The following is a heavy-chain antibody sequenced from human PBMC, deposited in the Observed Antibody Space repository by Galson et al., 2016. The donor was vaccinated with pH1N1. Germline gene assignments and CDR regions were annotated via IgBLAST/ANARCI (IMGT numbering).Heavy chain of an antibody. CDR2: IYPGDSNL. Sequence: QSGAEVKKPGESLKISCKGSGGTFISHWIAWVRQKPGNGLEWMGIIYPGDSNLKYSPSFQGQVIISADKSLTTVYLQWNSLKASDTAIYYYNYGMDVWGQGTTVTVSS. CDR1: GGTFISHW. J-gene: IGHJ6*02. D-gene: IGHD5-24*01. V-gene: IGHV5-51*01. CDR3: NYGMDV.